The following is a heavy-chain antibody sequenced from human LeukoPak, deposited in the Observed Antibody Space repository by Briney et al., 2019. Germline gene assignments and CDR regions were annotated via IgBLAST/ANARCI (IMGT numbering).Heavy chain of an antibody. J-gene: IGHJ5*02. V-gene: IGHV3-30*01. D-gene: IGHD6-19*01. Sequence: GGALRLSCVASGFTFSNCAIHWVRRPPGKGLEGVAVMSTDGSLQYYANSVKGRFTISRDNYKSTLFLQMNSLSAADTAVYYCGRQVAPGQWLVNLWGQGTLVTVSS. CDR3: GRQVAPGQWLVNL. CDR1: GFTFSNCA. CDR2: MSTDGSLQ.